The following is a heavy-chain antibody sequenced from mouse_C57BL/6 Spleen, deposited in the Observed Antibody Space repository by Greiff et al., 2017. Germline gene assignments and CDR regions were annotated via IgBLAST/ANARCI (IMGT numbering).Heavy chain of an antibody. CDR2: IYPGDGDP. Sequence: QVQLQQSGAELVKPGASVKISCKASGYAFSSYWMNWVKQRPGTGLEWIGQIYPGDGDPNYNGKFKGKATLTAAKSSSTAYMQLSSLTSEDDAVYFCARGGTAQAPTYAMDYWGQGTSVTGSS. D-gene: IGHD3-2*02. J-gene: IGHJ4*01. CDR3: ARGGTAQAPTYAMDY. CDR1: GYAFSSYW. V-gene: IGHV1-80*01.